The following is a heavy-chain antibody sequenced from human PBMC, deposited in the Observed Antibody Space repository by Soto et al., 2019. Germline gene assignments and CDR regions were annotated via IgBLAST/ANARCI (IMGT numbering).Heavy chain of an antibody. CDR3: ARAEGGSGSYWGYYFDY. D-gene: IGHD3-10*01. CDR2: INSDGSST. Sequence: GGSLRLSCAASGFTFSSYWMHWVRQAPGKGLVWVSRINSDGSSTSYADSVKGRFTISRDNAKNTLYLQMNSLRAEDTAVYYCARAEGGSGSYWGYYFDYWGQGTLVTVSS. J-gene: IGHJ4*02. V-gene: IGHV3-74*01. CDR1: GFTFSSYW.